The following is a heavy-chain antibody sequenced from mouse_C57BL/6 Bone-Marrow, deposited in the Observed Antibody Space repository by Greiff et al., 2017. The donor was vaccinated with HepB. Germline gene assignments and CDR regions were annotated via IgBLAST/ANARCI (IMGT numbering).Heavy chain of an antibody. CDR3: TTDYGSSYSYYFGY. CDR2: IDPENGDT. Sequence: VQLQQSGAELVRPGASVKLSCTASGFNIKDDYMHWVQQRPEQGLEWIGWIDPENGDTEYASKFQGKATITADTSSNTPYLQLSSLTSEDTAVYYCTTDYGSSYSYYFGYWGQGTTLTVSS. D-gene: IGHD1-1*01. V-gene: IGHV14-4*01. CDR1: GFNIKDDY. J-gene: IGHJ2*01.